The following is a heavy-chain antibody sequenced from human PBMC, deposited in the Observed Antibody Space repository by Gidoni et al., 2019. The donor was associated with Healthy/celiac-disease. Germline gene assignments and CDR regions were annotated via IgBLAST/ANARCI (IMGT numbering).Heavy chain of an antibody. CDR3: AKDVLLSDSSSST. CDR1: GFTFSSYA. CDR2: ISGSGGST. J-gene: IGHJ3*01. D-gene: IGHD6-13*01. Sequence: EVQLFESGGGLVQPGGSLSLSGAASGFTFSSYAMSWVRQAPGKGLEWVSAISGSGGSTYYADSVKGRFTISRDNSKNTLYLQMNSLRAEDTAVYYCAKDVLLSDSSSSTGGQGTMVTVSS. V-gene: IGHV3-23*01.